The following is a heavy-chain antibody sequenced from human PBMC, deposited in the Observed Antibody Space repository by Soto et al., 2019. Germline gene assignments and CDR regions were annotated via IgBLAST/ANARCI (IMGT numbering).Heavy chain of an antibody. Sequence: PGGSLRLSCAASGFTFSTYAMNWVRQAPGKGLEWVSAISGGGGSTYYADSVKGRVTISRYNSKNTLYLQMNSLRAEDTAVYYCAKVSLGALTFTDYYYYGLDVWGQGTTVTVS. D-gene: IGHD1-26*01. V-gene: IGHV3-23*01. J-gene: IGHJ6*02. CDR1: GFTFSTYA. CDR3: AKVSLGALTFTDYYYYGLDV. CDR2: ISGGGGST.